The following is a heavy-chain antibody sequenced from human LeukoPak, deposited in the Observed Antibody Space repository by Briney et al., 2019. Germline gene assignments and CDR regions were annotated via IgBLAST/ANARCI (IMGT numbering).Heavy chain of an antibody. CDR2: ISPNSGGT. D-gene: IGHD2-21*01. CDR1: GYTFTVYY. Sequence: ASVSVSFKASGYTFTVYYIHWGRQAPGGGGGRGGWISPNSGGTNYSQKFQGRVTITRDTASSRAYMELSMLKSDDTAVYYCAKVSVAVPIADAIPDYFDFWGQGTLVTVSS. CDR3: AKVSVAVPIADAIPDYFDF. V-gene: IGHV1-2*02. J-gene: IGHJ4*02.